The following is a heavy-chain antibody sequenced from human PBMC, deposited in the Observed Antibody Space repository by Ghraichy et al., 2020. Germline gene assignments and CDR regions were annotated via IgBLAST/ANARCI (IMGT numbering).Heavy chain of an antibody. D-gene: IGHD1-26*01. Sequence: SETLSLTCTVSGGSISSSSYYWGWIRQPPGKGLEWIGSIYYSGSTYYNPSLKSRVTISVDTSKNQFSLKLSSVTAADTAVYYGARSGAMYSGSHRWFDPWGQGTLVTVSS. J-gene: IGHJ5*02. V-gene: IGHV4-39*01. CDR2: IYYSGST. CDR3: ARSGAMYSGSHRWFDP. CDR1: GGSISSSSYY.